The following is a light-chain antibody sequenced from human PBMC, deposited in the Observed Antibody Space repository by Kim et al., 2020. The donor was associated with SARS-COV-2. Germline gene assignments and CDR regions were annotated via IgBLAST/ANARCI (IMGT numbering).Light chain of an antibody. CDR3: SAWDRSLGAWV. J-gene: IGLJ3*02. Sequence: RQTATRTCTGNSNNVGNQGAAWLQQHQGHPPKHLSHRNKKRPSGISERFSASRSGDTASLTITGLQPEDEADYYCSAWDRSLGAWVFGGGTQLTVL. CDR2: RNK. V-gene: IGLV10-54*04. CDR1: SNNVGNQG.